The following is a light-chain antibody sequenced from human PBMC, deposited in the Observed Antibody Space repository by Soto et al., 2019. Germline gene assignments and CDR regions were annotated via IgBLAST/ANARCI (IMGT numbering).Light chain of an antibody. Sequence: QSALTQPASVSGSPGQSITISCTGTSSDVGSYNLVSWYQQHPGKAPKLMIYEVSSRPSGVSDRFSGSKSGNTASLTISGLQAEDEGDYYCYSYTSSSTVVFGGGTKLTVL. CDR1: SSDVGSYNL. CDR2: EVS. J-gene: IGLJ2*01. V-gene: IGLV2-14*02. CDR3: YSYTSSSTVV.